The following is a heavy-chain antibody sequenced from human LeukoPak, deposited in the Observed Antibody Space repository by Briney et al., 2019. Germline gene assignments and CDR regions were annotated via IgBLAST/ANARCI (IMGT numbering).Heavy chain of an antibody. CDR2: IYYSGST. D-gene: IGHD6-13*01. CDR1: GGSISPYY. CDR3: ARGSWGIAASFDS. Sequence: SETLSLTCTVSGGSISPYYWSWIRQPPGKGLEWIGYIYYSGSTDYNPSLKSRVTISVDTSKNQFSLKLSSVTAADTAVYYCARGSWGIAASFDSWGQGTLITVSS. J-gene: IGHJ4*02. V-gene: IGHV4-59*01.